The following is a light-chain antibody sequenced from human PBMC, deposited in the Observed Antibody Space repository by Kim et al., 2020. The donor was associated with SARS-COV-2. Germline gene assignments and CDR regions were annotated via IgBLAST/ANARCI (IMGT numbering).Light chain of an antibody. CDR2: GAT. V-gene: IGKV1-12*01. CDR1: QGISSW. J-gene: IGKJ1*01. Sequence: DIQMTQSPSSVSASVGDRVTITCRASQGISSWLDWYQQKPGKAPALLIYGATYLHSGVPSRFSGSGSGTEFTLTINGLQPDDFATYYCQQANSFPWTFGRGTKVDIK. CDR3: QQANSFPWT.